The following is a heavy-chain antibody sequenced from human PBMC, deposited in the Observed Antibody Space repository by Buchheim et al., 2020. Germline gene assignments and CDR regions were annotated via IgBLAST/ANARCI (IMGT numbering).Heavy chain of an antibody. J-gene: IGHJ6*02. CDR1: GFTFSSYA. CDR2: ISGSGGST. D-gene: IGHD2-2*01. V-gene: IGHV3-23*01. CDR3: ARDGEYQLLLPRVYGMDV. Sequence: EVQLLESGGGLVQPGGSLRLSCAASGFTFSSYAMSWVRQAPGKGLEWVSAISGSGGSTYYADSVKGRFTISRDNSKNTLYLQMNSLRAEDTAVYYCARDGEYQLLLPRVYGMDVWGQGTT.